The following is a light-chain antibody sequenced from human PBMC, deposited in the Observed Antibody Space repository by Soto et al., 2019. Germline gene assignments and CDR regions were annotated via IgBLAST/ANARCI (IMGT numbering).Light chain of an antibody. CDR3: QQYENWPPYS. V-gene: IGKV3-15*01. Sequence: TQSPATLSASLGEEVTLSCRASQSVGPNLAWYQQRPGQAPRLLIHWGSTRANGVPARFRGSGSGTDFTLTISSLQSEELAVYYCQQYENWPPYSFGQGTKLEIK. J-gene: IGKJ2*03. CDR2: WGS. CDR1: QSVGPN.